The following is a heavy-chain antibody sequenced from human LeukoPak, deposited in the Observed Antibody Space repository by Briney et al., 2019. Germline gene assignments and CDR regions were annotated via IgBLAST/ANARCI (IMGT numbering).Heavy chain of an antibody. V-gene: IGHV4-31*03. CDR2: IYYSGSS. CDR1: GGSISSGDYY. Sequence: SQTLSLTCTVSGGSISSGDYYWSWIRQHPGKGLEWIGHIYYSGSSYYNPSLKSRVTISVDTSKNQFSLKLSSVTAADTAVYYCARGAIFGVVIIFDYWGQGTLVTVSS. CDR3: ARGAIFGVVIIFDY. D-gene: IGHD3-3*01. J-gene: IGHJ4*02.